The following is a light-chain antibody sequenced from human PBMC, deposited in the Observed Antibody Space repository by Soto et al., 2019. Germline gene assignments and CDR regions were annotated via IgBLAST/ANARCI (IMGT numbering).Light chain of an antibody. J-gene: IGKJ4*01. Sequence: EIVLTQSPATLSLSPGERATLSCRASQSVSSYLAWYQQKPGQAPRLLIYDASNRATGIPARFSGSGSGTDFTLTISSLEPEDFAAYYCQQRSNWPGVTFGGGTKVEIK. CDR2: DAS. V-gene: IGKV3-11*01. CDR1: QSVSSY. CDR3: QQRSNWPGVT.